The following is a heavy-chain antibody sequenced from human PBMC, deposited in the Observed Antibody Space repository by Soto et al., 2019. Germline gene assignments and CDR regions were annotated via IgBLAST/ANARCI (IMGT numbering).Heavy chain of an antibody. V-gene: IGHV1-8*01. CDR2: MNPSSGDS. D-gene: IGHD2-15*01. Sequence: QVQLVQSGAEVKKPGASVKVSCEASGYPFTAFDINWVRQAAGQGLEWMGWMNPSSGDSAFPHRFQDRITITRTTTISTAYMELSRLTSDDTAVYYCVRQPGGVATPGDDYWGQGTLVTVSS. CDR1: GYPFTAFD. CDR3: VRQPGGVATPGDDY. J-gene: IGHJ4*02.